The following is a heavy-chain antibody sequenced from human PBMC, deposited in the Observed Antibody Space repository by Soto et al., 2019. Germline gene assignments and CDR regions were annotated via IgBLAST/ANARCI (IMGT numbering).Heavy chain of an antibody. CDR1: GFTFRTYA. J-gene: IGHJ3*02. CDR3: ARAYYDSSGMDAFDI. CDR2: ISYDGRKK. V-gene: IGHV3-30*04. D-gene: IGHD3-22*01. Sequence: QVQLVESGGGGVRPGRSRRLSWAASGFTFRTYAMHWFPGAPGKGLEWVAVISYDGRKKNYADSVKGRFTISRDNSKNTLYLQMNSLRAEDTAVYYCARAYYDSSGMDAFDIWGQGTMVTVSS.